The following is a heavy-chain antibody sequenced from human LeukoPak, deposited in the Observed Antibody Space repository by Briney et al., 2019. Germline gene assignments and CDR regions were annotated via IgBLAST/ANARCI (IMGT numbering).Heavy chain of an antibody. Sequence: SVRVSCKASGGTFSSYAISWVRQAPGQGLEWMGGIIPILGTANYAQKFQGRVTITADESTSTAYMELSSLRSEDTAVYYCATSHSGSYRARDYWGQGTLVTVSS. J-gene: IGHJ4*02. CDR3: ATSHSGSYRARDY. CDR1: GGTFSSYA. V-gene: IGHV1-69*13. CDR2: IIPILGTA. D-gene: IGHD1-26*01.